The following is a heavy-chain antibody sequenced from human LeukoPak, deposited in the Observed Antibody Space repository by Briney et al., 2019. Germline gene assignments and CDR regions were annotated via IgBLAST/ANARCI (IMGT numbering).Heavy chain of an antibody. Sequence: GASVKVSCKASGGTFSSYAISWVRQAPGQGLEWMGRIIPILGIANYAQKFQGRVTITADKSTSTAYMELSSLRSEDTAVYYCARDLFFDSSGYDYWGQGTLVTVSS. CDR1: GGTFSSYA. D-gene: IGHD3-22*01. J-gene: IGHJ4*02. V-gene: IGHV1-69*04. CDR2: IIPILGIA. CDR3: ARDLFFDSSGYDY.